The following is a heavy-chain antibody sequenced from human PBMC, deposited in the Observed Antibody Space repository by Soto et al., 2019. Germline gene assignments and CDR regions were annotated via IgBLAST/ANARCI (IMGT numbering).Heavy chain of an antibody. J-gene: IGHJ4*02. D-gene: IGHD3-16*01. CDR2: NHYSGDT. V-gene: IGHV4-31*03. CDR3: ARGDSQVSSVFDY. CDR1: GGPFPNGGYY. Sequence: SETLSLTCTVSGGPFPNGGYYWSWIRQEPGKGLEWIGYNHYSGDTSYNPFLRSRVTISTDTSKTQFSLRLRSVTSADTAVYYCARGDSQVSSVFDYWGQGMLVTVSS.